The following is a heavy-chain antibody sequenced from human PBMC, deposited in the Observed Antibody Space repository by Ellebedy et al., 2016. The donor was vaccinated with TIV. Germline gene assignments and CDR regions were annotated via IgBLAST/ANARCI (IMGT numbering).Heavy chain of an antibody. CDR3: ARGMDSGWFSDYFDY. CDR1: GFTFSSYA. Sequence: GGSLRLSCAASGFTFSSYAMHWVRQAPGKGLEWVAVISYDGSNKYYADSVKGRFTISRDNSKNTLYLQMNSLRAEDTAVYYCARGMDSGWFSDYFDYWGQGTLVTVSS. D-gene: IGHD6-19*01. V-gene: IGHV3-30*04. CDR2: ISYDGSNK. J-gene: IGHJ4*02.